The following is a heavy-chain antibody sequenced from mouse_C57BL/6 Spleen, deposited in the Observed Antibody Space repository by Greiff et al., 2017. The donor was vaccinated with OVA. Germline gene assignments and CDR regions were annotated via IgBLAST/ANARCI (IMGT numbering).Heavy chain of an antibody. D-gene: IGHD1-1*01. CDR2: IWTGGST. V-gene: IGHV2-9-1*01. J-gene: IGHJ1*03. CDR3: ARNTVYYGSSPNWYFDV. Sequence: QVQLQQSGPGLVAPSQSLSITCTVSGFSLTSYAISWVRQPPGKGLEWLGVIWTGGSTNYNSALKSRLSILKDNSKSQVFLKMNSLQTDDTARDYYARNTVYYGSSPNWYFDVWGTGTTVTVSS. CDR1: GFSLTSYA.